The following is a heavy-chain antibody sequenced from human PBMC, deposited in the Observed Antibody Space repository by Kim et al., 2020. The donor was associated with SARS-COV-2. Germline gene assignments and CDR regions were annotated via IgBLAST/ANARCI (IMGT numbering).Heavy chain of an antibody. CDR1: GGSISIYY. J-gene: IGHJ4*02. CDR2: SYDSGST. V-gene: IGHV4-59*01. Sequence: SETLSLTCSVSGGSISIYYWSWIRQPPGQGLEWIGHSYDSGSTTYNPYLMSRVTLSVDTYTYQYSLNLYSVTAADTAASYYVCDRELDYWGQGALVTVSS. CDR3: VCDRELDY. D-gene: IGHD1-1*01.